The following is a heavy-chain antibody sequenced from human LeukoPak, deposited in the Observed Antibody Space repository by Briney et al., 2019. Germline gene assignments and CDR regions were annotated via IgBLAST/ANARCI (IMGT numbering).Heavy chain of an antibody. V-gene: IGHV3-30*18. Sequence: GGSLRLSCAASGFTFSSYGMHWVRQAPGKGLEWVAVISYDGSNKYYADSVKGRFTISRDNSKNTLYLQMNSLRAEDTAVYYCAKEGITMVRGVIADFDYWGQGTLVTVS. CDR3: AKEGITMVRGVIADFDY. J-gene: IGHJ4*02. D-gene: IGHD3-10*01. CDR1: GFTFSSYG. CDR2: ISYDGSNK.